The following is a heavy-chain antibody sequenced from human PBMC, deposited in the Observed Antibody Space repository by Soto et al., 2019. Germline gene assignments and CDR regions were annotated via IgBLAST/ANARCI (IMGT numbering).Heavy chain of an antibody. J-gene: IGHJ6*03. CDR2: ISGSGGST. Sequence: RGSLRLSCAASGFTFSSYAMSWVRQAPGKGLEWVSAISGSGGSTYYADSVKGRFTISRDNSKNTLYLQMNSLRSDDTAVYFCARNACSDFWSGYDYYYYYMDVWGKGTTVTVSS. CDR3: ARNACSDFWSGYDYYYYYMDV. V-gene: IGHV3-23*01. CDR1: GFTFSSYA. D-gene: IGHD3-3*01.